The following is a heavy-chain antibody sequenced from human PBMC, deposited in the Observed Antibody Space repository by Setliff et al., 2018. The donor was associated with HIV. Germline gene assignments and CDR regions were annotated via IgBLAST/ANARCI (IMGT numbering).Heavy chain of an antibody. CDR1: GGSFTGYY. D-gene: IGHD1-20*01. J-gene: IGHJ5*02. CDR2: IVDSGST. V-gene: IGHV4-34*12. CDR3: ARDRGITGRFFLWFDP. Sequence: SETLSLTCAVYGGSFTGYYWSWIRQPPGKGLEWIGEIVDSGSTNYSPSLKSRVTIAIDTSKNQFSLKLTSLTAADTAVYFCARDRGITGRFFLWFDPWGQGILVTVSS.